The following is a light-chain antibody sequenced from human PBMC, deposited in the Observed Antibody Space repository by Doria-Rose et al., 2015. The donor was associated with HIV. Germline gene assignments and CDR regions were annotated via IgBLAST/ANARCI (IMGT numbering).Light chain of an antibody. CDR3: HQYGTSWT. V-gene: IGKV3-20*01. J-gene: IGKJ1*01. Sequence: VLTQSPGTLSLSPGERATLSCRASQSFSSTYLAWYQQKPGQAPSLLIYDGATRATGIPDRFSASGSGTDFTLTINRLEPEDFALYYCHQYGTSWTFGQGTKVEI. CDR1: QSFSSTY. CDR2: DGA.